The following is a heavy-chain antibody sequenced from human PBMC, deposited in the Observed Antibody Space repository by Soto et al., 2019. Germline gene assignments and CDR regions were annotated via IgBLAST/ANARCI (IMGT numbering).Heavy chain of an antibody. Sequence: QVQLQESGPGLVKPSETLSLTCTVSSGSVSTGSYYWSWVRQPPGKGLEWIGYIYYSGSTNYNPSLQSRVTVLVDTSKNQFSLKLSSVTAADTAVYYCARVSLKSYGMEVWGQGTRVTVSS. CDR1: SGSVSTGSYY. V-gene: IGHV4-61*01. CDR2: IYYSGST. CDR3: ARVSLKSYGMEV. J-gene: IGHJ6*02.